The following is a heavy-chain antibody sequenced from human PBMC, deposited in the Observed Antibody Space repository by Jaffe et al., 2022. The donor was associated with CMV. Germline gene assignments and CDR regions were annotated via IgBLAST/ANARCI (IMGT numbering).Heavy chain of an antibody. CDR1: GGSISSSSYY. V-gene: IGHV4-39*01. CDR2: IYYSGST. D-gene: IGHD3-10*01. Sequence: QLQLQESGPGLVKPSETLSLTCTVSGGSISSSSYYWGWIRQPPGKGLEWIGSIYYSGSTYYNPSLKSRVTISVDTSKNQFSLKLSSVTAADTAVYYCARETYYYGSGSRFDPWGQGTLVTVSS. J-gene: IGHJ5*02. CDR3: ARETYYYGSGSRFDP.